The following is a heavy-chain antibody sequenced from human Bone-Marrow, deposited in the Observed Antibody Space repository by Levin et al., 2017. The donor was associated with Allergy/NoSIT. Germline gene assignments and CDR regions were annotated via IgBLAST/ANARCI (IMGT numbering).Heavy chain of an antibody. CDR2: IYDNDDT. D-gene: IGHD3-10*01. Sequence: SETLSLTCTISGASITTYYWSWIRQPPGKGLEWIGYIYDNDDTKYNPSLRNRASISPDTPKNQFSLKVKSVTAADTAVYYCARLRFGDLSWFDPWVHGILVSVSS. V-gene: IGHV4-59*01. CDR1: GASITTYY. J-gene: IGHJ5*02. CDR3: ARLRFGDLSWFDP.